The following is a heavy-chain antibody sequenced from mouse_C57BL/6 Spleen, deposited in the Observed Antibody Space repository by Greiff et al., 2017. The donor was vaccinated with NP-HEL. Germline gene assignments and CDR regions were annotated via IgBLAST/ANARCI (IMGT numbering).Heavy chain of an antibody. J-gene: IGHJ4*01. D-gene: IGHD1-1*01. CDR2: INPSSGYT. Sequence: QVHVKQSGAELAKPGASVKLSCKASGYTFTSYWMHWVKQRPGQGLEWIGYINPSSGYTKYNQKFKDKATLTADKSSSTAYMQLSSLTYEDSAVYYCASTVVDYGYAMDYWGQGTSVTVSS. CDR1: GYTFTSYW. CDR3: ASTVVDYGYAMDY. V-gene: IGHV1-7*01.